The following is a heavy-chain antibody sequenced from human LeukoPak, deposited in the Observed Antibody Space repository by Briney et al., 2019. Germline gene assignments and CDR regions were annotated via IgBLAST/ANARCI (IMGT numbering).Heavy chain of an antibody. V-gene: IGHV3-21*01. CDR3: ARPPRYSGSYYDY. Sequence: GGSLRLSCAASGFTFSSYSMNWVRQAPGKGLEWVSSISSSSSYIYYADSVKGRFTISRDNAKNSLYLQMNGLRAEDTAVYYCARPPRYSGSYYDYWGQGTLVTVSS. CDR1: GFTFSSYS. J-gene: IGHJ4*02. CDR2: ISSSSSYI. D-gene: IGHD1-26*01.